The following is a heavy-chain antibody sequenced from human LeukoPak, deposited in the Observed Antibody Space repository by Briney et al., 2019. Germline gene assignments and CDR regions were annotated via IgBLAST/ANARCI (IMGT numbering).Heavy chain of an antibody. CDR2: ISYDGSNK. Sequence: GRSLRLSCAASGFTFSSYAMHWVRQAPGKGLEWVAVISYDGSNKYYADSVKGRFTISRDNSKNTLYLQMNSLRAEDTAVYYCARDENYDSSGYFPYWGQGTLATVSS. J-gene: IGHJ4*02. CDR1: GFTFSSYA. CDR3: ARDENYDSSGYFPY. V-gene: IGHV3-30-3*01. D-gene: IGHD3-22*01.